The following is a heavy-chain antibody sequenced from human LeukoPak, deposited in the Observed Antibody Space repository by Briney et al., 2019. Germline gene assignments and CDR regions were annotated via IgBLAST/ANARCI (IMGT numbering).Heavy chain of an antibody. V-gene: IGHV4-34*01. J-gene: IGHJ4*02. Sequence: SETLSLTCAVYGGSFSGYYWSWIRQPPGKGLEWIGEINHSGSTNYNPSLKSRVTISVDTSKNQFSLKLSSVTAADTAVYYCARAGRTGPSRGSFDYWGQGTLVTVSS. CDR1: GGSFSGYY. CDR3: ARAGRTGPSRGSFDY. CDR2: INHSGST. D-gene: IGHD3/OR15-3a*01.